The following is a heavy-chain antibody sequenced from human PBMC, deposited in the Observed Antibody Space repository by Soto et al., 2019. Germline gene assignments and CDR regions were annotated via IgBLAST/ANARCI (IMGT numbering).Heavy chain of an antibody. CDR1: GYTFTSYG. Sequence: GASEQVSCRGPGYTFTSYGISWVRQAPGQGLEWMGWISAYNGNTNYAQKLQGRVTMTTDTSTSTAYMELRSLRSDATAVYYCARDRPFTVDTQENWFDPWGQGTLVTVSS. CDR3: ARDRPFTVDTQENWFDP. V-gene: IGHV1-18*01. CDR2: ISAYNGNT. J-gene: IGHJ5*02. D-gene: IGHD2-15*01.